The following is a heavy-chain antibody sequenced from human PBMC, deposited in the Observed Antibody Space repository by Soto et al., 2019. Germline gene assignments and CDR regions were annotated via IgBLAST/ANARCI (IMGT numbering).Heavy chain of an antibody. CDR2: MFHSGGA. V-gene: IGHV4-4*02. D-gene: IGHD3-3*01. CDR3: ATGNVDSMLEY. J-gene: IGHJ4*02. CDR1: NGSISTYDW. Sequence: PSETLSLTCVVSNGSISTYDWWTWVRQPPGKGLEWIGKMFHSGGADYSPSLKSRVTISADSSKNHFSLRLTAVTAAVTAVYYCATGNVDSMLEYWGQGTQVTVPS.